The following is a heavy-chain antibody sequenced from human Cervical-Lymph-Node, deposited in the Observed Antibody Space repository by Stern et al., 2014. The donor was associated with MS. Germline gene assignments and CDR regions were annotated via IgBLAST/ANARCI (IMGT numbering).Heavy chain of an antibody. V-gene: IGHV5-51*01. CDR1: GYSFSSYW. J-gene: IGHJ3*02. CDR3: ASFSGSHSDAFDM. Sequence: EMQLVESGAEVKKAGESLKISCKGYGYSFSSYWICWVRQTPGKGLEWMGIISPGDSATQYSPSFNGLVTLTADQSTRTACRARSGLKASDTAMYFCASFSGSHSDAFDMWGQGTMVTVSS. CDR2: ISPGDSAT. D-gene: IGHD1-26*01.